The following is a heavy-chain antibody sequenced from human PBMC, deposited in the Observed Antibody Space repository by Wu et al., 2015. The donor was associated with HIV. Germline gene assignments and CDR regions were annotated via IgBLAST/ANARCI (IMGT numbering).Heavy chain of an antibody. CDR1: YILTSYP. D-gene: IGHD4/OR15-4a*01. J-gene: IGHJ4*01. CDR3: ARVQFDPDYYTYFDL. Sequence: VQSGPEAKRPGASVKVSCKASYILTSYPIAWVRQAPGQRLEWMGWMNPYNGYIKPAQKFQDRITMSTDNSAHTAYMELTSLTSDDTAIYFCARVQFDPDYYTYFDLWGQGTLVTSP. CDR2: MNPYNGYI. V-gene: IGHV1-18*01.